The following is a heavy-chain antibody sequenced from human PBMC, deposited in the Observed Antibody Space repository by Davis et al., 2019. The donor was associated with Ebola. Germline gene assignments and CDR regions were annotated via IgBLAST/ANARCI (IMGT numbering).Heavy chain of an antibody. Sequence: PGGSLRLSCAASGFSSSTHHMYWVRQAPGKGLECISFINSGSTATDYADSVKGRFTISRDNGKNSLYLHMNSLRDEDTAVYYCARGTHYAHDYWGQGTLVTVSS. J-gene: IGHJ4*02. D-gene: IGHD2-2*01. V-gene: IGHV3-48*02. CDR3: ARGTHYAHDY. CDR1: GFSSSTHH. CDR2: INSGSTAT.